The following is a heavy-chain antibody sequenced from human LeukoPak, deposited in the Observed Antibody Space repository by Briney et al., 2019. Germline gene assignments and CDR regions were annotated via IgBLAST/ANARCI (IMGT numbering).Heavy chain of an antibody. CDR1: GGSISSGSYY. CDR2: IYTSGST. D-gene: IGHD6-13*01. CDR3: ARETTGYSSSWVLAENAFDI. V-gene: IGHV4-61*02. Sequence: PSQTLSLTCTVSGGSISSGSYYWSWIRQPAGKGLEWIGRIYTSGSTNYNPSLKSRVTISVDTSKNQFSLKLSSVTAADTAVYYCARETTGYSSSWVLAENAFDIWGQGTMVTVSS. J-gene: IGHJ3*02.